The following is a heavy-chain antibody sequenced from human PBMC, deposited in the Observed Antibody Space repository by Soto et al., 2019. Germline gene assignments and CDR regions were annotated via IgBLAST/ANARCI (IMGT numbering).Heavy chain of an antibody. CDR2: ISFNSGSI. Sequence: GGSLRLSCVASGFTFDDYAMHWVRQAPGKGLEWVSGISFNSGSIGYAESVKGRFTISRDNARNSLYLQMNSLRAEDTALYYCAKALDYDSSGLFDYWGQGTLVTVSS. V-gene: IGHV3-9*01. J-gene: IGHJ4*02. D-gene: IGHD3-22*01. CDR3: AKALDYDSSGLFDY. CDR1: GFTFDDYA.